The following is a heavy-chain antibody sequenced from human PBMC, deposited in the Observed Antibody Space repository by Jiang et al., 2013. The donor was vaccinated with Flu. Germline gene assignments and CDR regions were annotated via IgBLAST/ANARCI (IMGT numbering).Heavy chain of an antibody. CDR2: IYYSGRT. CDR1: GGSISSSSYY. D-gene: IGHD4-23*01. Sequence: GSGLVKPSETLSLTCSVFGGSISSSSYYWGWIRQPPGKGLEWIGSIYYSGRTYYNPSLNSRVTISIDTSKNQFSLKLISVTAADSALYYCARPFNDYGGIQKGWYFDLWGRGTLVTVSS. V-gene: IGHV4-39*01. J-gene: IGHJ2*01. CDR3: ARPFNDYGGIQKGWYFDL.